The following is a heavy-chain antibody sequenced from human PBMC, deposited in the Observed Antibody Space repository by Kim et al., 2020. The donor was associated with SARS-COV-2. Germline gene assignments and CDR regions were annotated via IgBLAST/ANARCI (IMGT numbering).Heavy chain of an antibody. CDR1: GGSVSSGSYY. Sequence: SETLSLTCTVSGGSVSSGSYYWSWIRQPPGKGLEWIGYIYYSGSTNYNPSLKSRVTISVDTSKNQFSLKLSSVTAADTAVYYCAREFSRNGMDVWGQGTTVTVSS. J-gene: IGHJ6*02. V-gene: IGHV4-61*01. CDR2: IYYSGST. CDR3: AREFSRNGMDV. D-gene: IGHD3-3*01.